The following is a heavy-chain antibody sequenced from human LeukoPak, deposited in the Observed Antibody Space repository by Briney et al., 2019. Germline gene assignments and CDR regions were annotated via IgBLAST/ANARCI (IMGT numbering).Heavy chain of an antibody. Sequence: TGGSLRLSCAASGFTFSSYGMNWVRQAPGKGLEWVSALSGGGGTTYYADSVKGRSTISRDNSKNTLYLQMNSLRAEDTAVYYCAKARYYDILTGYPYYFDYWGQGTLVTVSS. CDR2: LSGGGGTT. J-gene: IGHJ4*02. CDR3: AKARYYDILTGYPYYFDY. V-gene: IGHV3-23*01. D-gene: IGHD3-9*01. CDR1: GFTFSSYG.